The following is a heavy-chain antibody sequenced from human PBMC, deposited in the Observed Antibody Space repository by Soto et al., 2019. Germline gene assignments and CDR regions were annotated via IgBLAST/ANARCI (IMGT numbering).Heavy chain of an antibody. Sequence: RKGLEWMGIIYPGDSDTRYSPSFQGQVTISADKSISTAYLQWSSLKASDTAMYYCARTSSPMIVVVTLWGQGPLVTVSS. CDR2: IYPGDSDT. CDR3: ARTSSPMIVVVTL. V-gene: IGHV5-51*01. D-gene: IGHD3-22*01. J-gene: IGHJ4*02.